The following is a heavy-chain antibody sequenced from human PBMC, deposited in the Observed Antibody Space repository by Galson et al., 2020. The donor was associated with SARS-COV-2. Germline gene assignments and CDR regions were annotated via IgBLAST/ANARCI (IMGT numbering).Heavy chain of an antibody. V-gene: IGHV4-61*02. CDR1: GGSIRYGGYY. CDR3: AGDPDNGSNSLWSFDL. Sequence: SETLSLTCTASGGSIRYGGYYWSWIRQPPGKGLEWIGRVHTSGRTNYSPSFESRAVISLDASKNQFSLKLSSVTAADTSVYFCAGDPDNGSNSLWSFDLWGRATQVTVSS. CDR2: VHTSGRT. J-gene: IGHJ2*01. D-gene: IGHD4-4*01.